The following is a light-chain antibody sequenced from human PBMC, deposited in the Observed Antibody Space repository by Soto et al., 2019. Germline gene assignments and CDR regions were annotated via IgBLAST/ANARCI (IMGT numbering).Light chain of an antibody. CDR2: EVS. J-gene: IGLJ2*01. CDR3: SSYAGSNNFVV. CDR1: SSDVGGYDY. Sequence: QSALTQPPSASGSPGQSVTISCTGTSSDVGGYDYVSWYQQHPGKAPKVIIYEVSKRPSGVPDRFSGSKSGNTASLTVSGLQAEDEADYSCSSYAGSNNFVVFGGGTKVTVL. V-gene: IGLV2-8*01.